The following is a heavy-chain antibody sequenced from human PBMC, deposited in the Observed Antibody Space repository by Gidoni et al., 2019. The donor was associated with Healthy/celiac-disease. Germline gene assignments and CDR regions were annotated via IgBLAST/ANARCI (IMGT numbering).Heavy chain of an antibody. Sequence: QVQLVQSCTEVKKPGASVKVSCKASGYTFTRYGISWVRKSPGQGLVWMGWISAYNGNTNYAQKLQGRVTMTTDTSTSTAYMELRCLRSDDTAVYYCAREITIFGVVTYQNWFDPWGQGTLVTVSS. CDR3: AREITIFGVVTYQNWFDP. D-gene: IGHD3-3*01. CDR2: ISAYNGNT. V-gene: IGHV1-18*01. J-gene: IGHJ5*02. CDR1: GYTFTRYG.